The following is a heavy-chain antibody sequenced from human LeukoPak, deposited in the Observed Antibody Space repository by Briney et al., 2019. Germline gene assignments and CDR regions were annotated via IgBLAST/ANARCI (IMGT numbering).Heavy chain of an antibody. D-gene: IGHD3-10*01. CDR3: ARAAMVRGVITEVY. CDR2: IIPILGIA. J-gene: IGHJ4*02. Sequence: SVKVSCKASGGTFSSYAISWERQAPGQGLEWMGRIIPILGIANYAQKFQGRVTITADKSTSTAYMELSSLRSEDTAVYYCARAAMVRGVITEVYWGQGTLVTVSS. CDR1: GGTFSSYA. V-gene: IGHV1-69*04.